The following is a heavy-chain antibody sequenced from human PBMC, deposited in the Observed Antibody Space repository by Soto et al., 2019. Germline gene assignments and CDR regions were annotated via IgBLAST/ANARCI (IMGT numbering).Heavy chain of an antibody. CDR1: GYTFTGYY. V-gene: IGHV1-2*04. Sequence: QVQLVQSGAEVKKPGASVKVSCKASGYTFTGYYMHWVRQAPGQGLEWMGWINPNSGGTNYAQKFQGWVTMTRDTSISTAYMELSRLRSDDTAVYYCARAGYSGYDFQPYYNYYYGMDVWGQGTTVTVSS. J-gene: IGHJ6*02. CDR3: ARAGYSGYDFQPYYNYYYGMDV. CDR2: INPNSGGT. D-gene: IGHD5-12*01.